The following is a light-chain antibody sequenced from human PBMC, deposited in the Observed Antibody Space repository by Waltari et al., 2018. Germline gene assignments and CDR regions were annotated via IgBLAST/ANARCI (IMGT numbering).Light chain of an antibody. V-gene: IGKV3-20*01. CDR3: QHYVRLPVA. Sequence: EIVFTQSPSTLSLSPGERATLSCRASESVRTAFAWYQQKPGQAPRLLIFGASNRAIGIPDRFSGGGSGTDFSLTISRLEPEDFAVYFCQHYVRLPVAFGQGTKVDVK. CDR1: ESVRTA. CDR2: GAS. J-gene: IGKJ1*01.